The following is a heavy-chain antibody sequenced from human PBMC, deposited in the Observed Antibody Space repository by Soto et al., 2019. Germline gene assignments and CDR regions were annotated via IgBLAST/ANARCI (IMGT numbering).Heavy chain of an antibody. CDR3: ARQAKYDILTGYLLYDG. D-gene: IGHD3-9*01. J-gene: IGHJ4*02. Sequence: PGESLKISCNGSGYTFTNYWINWVRQMPGKGLEWMGRIDPSDSYTNYIPSFQCHVTISADKSISTASLQRSSLNASDSAIYYCARQAKYDILTGYLLYDGWGQGTLVIVSS. CDR1: GYTFTNYW. V-gene: IGHV5-10-1*01. CDR2: IDPSDSYT.